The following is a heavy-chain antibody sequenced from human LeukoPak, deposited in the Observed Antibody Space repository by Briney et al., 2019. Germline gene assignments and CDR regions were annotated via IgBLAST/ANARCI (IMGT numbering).Heavy chain of an antibody. CDR1: GFTFRNYW. D-gene: IGHD7-27*01. CDR2: ISGSGDNT. V-gene: IGHV3-23*01. J-gene: IGHJ4*02. CDR3: AKDLNWDSYFDY. Sequence: GGSLRLSCAASGFTFRNYWMTWVRQAPGKGLEWVSSISGSGDNTYYADSVKGRFTISRDNSKNTLYLQMNSLRAEDTAVYYCAKDLNWDSYFDYWGQGTLVTVSS.